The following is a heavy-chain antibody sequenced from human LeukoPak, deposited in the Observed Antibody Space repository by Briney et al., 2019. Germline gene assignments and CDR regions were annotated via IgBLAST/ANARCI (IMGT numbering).Heavy chain of an antibody. CDR1: GYSISSGYY. V-gene: IGHV4-38-2*02. CDR3: ARDSFGVNAFSI. CDR2: IYHSGST. Sequence: SETLSLTCTVSGYSISSGYYWGWIRQPPGKGLEWIGSIYHSGSTYYNPSLKSRVTISVDTSKNQFSLKLSSVTAADTAVYYCARDSFGVNAFSIWGQGTVVTVSS. J-gene: IGHJ3*02. D-gene: IGHD3-10*01.